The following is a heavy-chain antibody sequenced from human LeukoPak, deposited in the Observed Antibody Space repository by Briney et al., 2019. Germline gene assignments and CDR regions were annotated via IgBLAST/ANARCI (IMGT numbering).Heavy chain of an antibody. CDR1: GFTFSSYE. V-gene: IGHV3-48*03. CDR2: ISTSGSTI. Sequence: GGSLRLSCAASGFTFSSYEMNWVRQAPGKGLEWGSYISTSGSTIFYADSVKGRFTISRDNAKNSLYLQMNSLRAEDTAVYFCARETDSTLFDYWGQGTLVTVSS. J-gene: IGHJ4*02. D-gene: IGHD2-2*01. CDR3: ARETDSTLFDY.